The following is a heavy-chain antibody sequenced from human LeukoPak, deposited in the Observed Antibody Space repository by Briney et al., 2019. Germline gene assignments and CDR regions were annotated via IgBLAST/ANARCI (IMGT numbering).Heavy chain of an antibody. V-gene: IGHV3-23*01. CDR3: AKDPGDSSGYFRVFDY. J-gene: IGHJ4*02. D-gene: IGHD3-22*01. CDR1: GFTFSSYA. Sequence: GGSLRLSCAASGFTFSSYAMSWVRQAPGKGLKWVSAISGSGGSTYYADSVKGRFTISRDNSKNTLYLQMNSLRAEDTAVYYCAKDPGDSSGYFRVFDYWGQGTLVTVSS. CDR2: ISGSGGST.